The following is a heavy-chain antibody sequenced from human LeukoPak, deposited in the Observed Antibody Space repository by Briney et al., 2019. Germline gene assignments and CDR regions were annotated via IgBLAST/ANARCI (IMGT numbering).Heavy chain of an antibody. D-gene: IGHD3-3*01. V-gene: IGHV3-15*05. CDR1: GFSVINAW. CDR3: LIFPGR. J-gene: IGHJ4*02. Sequence: GGSLRLSCAASGFSVINAWMSWVRQAPGQGLEWVGRIKSRADGRTTGYAAPVEGRFSISRDDSENTLYLQMISLQIDDTALYYCLIFPGRWGQGTLVTVSS. CDR2: IKSRADGRTT.